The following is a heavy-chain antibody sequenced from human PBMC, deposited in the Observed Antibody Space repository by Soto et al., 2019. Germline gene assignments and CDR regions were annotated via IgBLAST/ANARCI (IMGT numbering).Heavy chain of an antibody. CDR2: IYRSGST. CDR1: GGSINIDNW. Sequence: SETLSLTCAVSGGSINIDNWWSWVRQPPGKGLEWIGEIYRSGSTNYNPSLKSRVTISLDKSKNQFSLKLSSVTAADTAVYYCARDKGAVAGFDFWGQGALVTVSS. D-gene: IGHD6-19*01. CDR3: ARDKGAVAGFDF. V-gene: IGHV4-4*02. J-gene: IGHJ4*02.